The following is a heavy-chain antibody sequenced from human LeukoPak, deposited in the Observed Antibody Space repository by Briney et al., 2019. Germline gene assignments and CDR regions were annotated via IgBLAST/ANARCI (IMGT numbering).Heavy chain of an antibody. CDR3: AKGAGSYYNYFDY. J-gene: IGHJ4*02. Sequence: GGSLRLSCAASGFTFSSNGMHGVRQAPGKGLEWVAVIWYDGSNKYYADSVKGRFTISRDNFKNTLYLQVNSLRAEDTAVYYCAKGAGSYYNYFDYWGQGTLVTVSS. V-gene: IGHV3-33*06. D-gene: IGHD3-22*01. CDR2: IWYDGSNK. CDR1: GFTFSSNG.